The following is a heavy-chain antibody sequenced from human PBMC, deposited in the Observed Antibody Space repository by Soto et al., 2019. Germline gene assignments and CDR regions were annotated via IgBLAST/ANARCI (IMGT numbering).Heavy chain of an antibody. CDR2: ISSSGSTI. D-gene: IGHD5-18*01. V-gene: IGHV3-11*01. Sequence: GGSLRLSCVASGFTFSDYYMSWIRQAPGKGLEWVSYISSSGSTIYYADSVKGRFTISRDNAKNSLYLQMNSLRAEDTAVYYCARNRDTAMVTPSNAFDIWGQGTMVTVSS. CDR1: GFTFSDYY. CDR3: ARNRDTAMVTPSNAFDI. J-gene: IGHJ3*02.